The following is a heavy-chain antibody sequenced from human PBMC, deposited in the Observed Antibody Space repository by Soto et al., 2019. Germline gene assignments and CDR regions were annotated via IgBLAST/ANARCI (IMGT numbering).Heavy chain of an antibody. V-gene: IGHV3-23*01. Sequence: EVQLLESGGGLVQPGGSLRLSCAASGFTFSSYAMSWVRQAPGKGLEWVSAISGSGGSTYYADSVKGRFTISRDNSNNTLYLQMNSVRAEDTAVYYGAKDEGRYSGSYYAAFDMWGQGTMVTVSS. CDR1: GFTFSSYA. CDR2: ISGSGGST. CDR3: AKDEGRYSGSYYAAFDM. J-gene: IGHJ3*02. D-gene: IGHD1-26*01.